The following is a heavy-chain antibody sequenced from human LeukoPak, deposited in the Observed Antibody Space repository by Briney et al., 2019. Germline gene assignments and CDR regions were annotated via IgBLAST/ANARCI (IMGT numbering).Heavy chain of an antibody. Sequence: GGSLRLSCAASGFTFNSYTMSWIRQSPGKGLEWVSAISGSGGSTYHADSVRGRFTISRDNSRNTLYLQMNSLRAEDTAVYYCAKDPTPLSGNIPPYFGYWGQGALVTVSS. CDR3: AKDPTPLSGNIPPYFGY. CDR2: ISGSGGST. J-gene: IGHJ4*02. D-gene: IGHD4-23*01. CDR1: GFTFNSYT. V-gene: IGHV3-23*01.